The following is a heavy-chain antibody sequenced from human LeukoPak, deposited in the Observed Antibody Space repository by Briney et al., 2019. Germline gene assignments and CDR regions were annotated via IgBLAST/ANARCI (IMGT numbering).Heavy chain of an antibody. CDR1: GGSISSGGYS. D-gene: IGHD6-6*01. CDR2: IYYSGST. J-gene: IGHJ3*02. CDR3: ARVGDPYSSSSPEDDAFDI. V-gene: IGHV4-30-4*07. Sequence: SETLSLTRAVSGGSISSGGYSWSWIRQPPGKGLEWIGYIYYSGSTYYNPSLKSRVTISVDTSKNQFSLKLSSVTAADTAVYYCARVGDPYSSSSPEDDAFDIWGQGTMVTVSS.